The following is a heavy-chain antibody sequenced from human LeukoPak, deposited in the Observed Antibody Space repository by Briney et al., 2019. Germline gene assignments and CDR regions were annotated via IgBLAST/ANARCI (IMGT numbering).Heavy chain of an antibody. CDR1: GFTFSSYS. CDR2: ISSSSSYI. V-gene: IGHV3-21*01. J-gene: IGHJ4*02. Sequence: GGSLRLSCAASGFTFSSYSMNWVRQAPGKGLEWVSSISSSSSYIYYADSGKGRFTISRDNAKNSLYLQMNSLRAEDTAVYYCARDIAVATFDYWGQGTLVTVSS. D-gene: IGHD6-19*01. CDR3: ARDIAVATFDY.